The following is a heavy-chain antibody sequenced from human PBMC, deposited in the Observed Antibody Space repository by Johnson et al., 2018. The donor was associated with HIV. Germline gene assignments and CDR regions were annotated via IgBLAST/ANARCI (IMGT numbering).Heavy chain of an antibody. Sequence: QVQLVESGGGVVQPGRSLRLSCAASGFTFSSYAMHWVRQAPGKGLEWVAVISYDGSNKYYADSVKGRFTISRDNSKNTLYLQMNSLRAEDTAVYYCARDRRGTLSRFLEWFGAFDIWGQGTMVTVSS. D-gene: IGHD3-3*01. V-gene: IGHV3-30*04. CDR3: ARDRRGTLSRFLEWFGAFDI. CDR1: GFTFSSYA. J-gene: IGHJ3*02. CDR2: ISYDGSNK.